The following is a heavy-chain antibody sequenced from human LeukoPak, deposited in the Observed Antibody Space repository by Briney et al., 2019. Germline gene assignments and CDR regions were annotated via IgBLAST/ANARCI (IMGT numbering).Heavy chain of an antibody. Sequence: PGGSLRLSCAASGFTFSSYAMSWVRQAPGKGLEWVSAISGSGGNTYYADSVKGRLTISRDNSKYMLYLQMNGLRAEDTAVYYCASHIITKLADWGQGALVTVSS. CDR1: GFTFSSYA. J-gene: IGHJ4*02. CDR2: ISGSGGNT. CDR3: ASHIITKLAD. V-gene: IGHV3-23*01. D-gene: IGHD3-22*01.